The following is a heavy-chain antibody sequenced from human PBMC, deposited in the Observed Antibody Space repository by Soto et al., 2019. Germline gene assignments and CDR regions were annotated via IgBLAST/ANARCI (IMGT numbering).Heavy chain of an antibody. J-gene: IGHJ3*01. CDR3: ASGGWTYDILTRYYL. D-gene: IGHD3-9*01. V-gene: IGHV4-59*01. Sequence: PSETLSLTCTVSGGSISSYYWSWIRQAPGKGLEWIGYIYYSGRTNYNPSLKSRVTISVDTSKNQISLNLNSVTAADTAVYYCASGGWTYDILTRYYLWGQGTMVTVSS. CDR1: GGSISSYY. CDR2: IYYSGRT.